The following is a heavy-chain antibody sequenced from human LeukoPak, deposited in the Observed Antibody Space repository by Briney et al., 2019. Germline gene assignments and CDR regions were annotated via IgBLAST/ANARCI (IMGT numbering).Heavy chain of an antibody. D-gene: IGHD3-10*01. CDR1: GYTLTELS. Sequence: ASVKVSCKVSGYTLTELSMHWVRQAPGKGLEWMGGFDPEDGETIYAQKFQGRVTMTEDTSTDTAYMELSGLRSEDTAVYYCATALVPERITMVRGVTTPFDYWGQGTLVTVSS. V-gene: IGHV1-24*01. CDR2: FDPEDGET. CDR3: ATALVPERITMVRGVTTPFDY. J-gene: IGHJ4*02.